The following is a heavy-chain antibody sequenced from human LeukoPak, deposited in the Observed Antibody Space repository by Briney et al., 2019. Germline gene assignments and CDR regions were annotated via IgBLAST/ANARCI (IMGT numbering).Heavy chain of an antibody. D-gene: IGHD6-19*01. CDR2: ISGSGGRK. CDR3: AKDTVAGTGRDFDS. CDR1: GFTFSTYS. J-gene: IGHJ4*02. V-gene: IGHV3-23*01. Sequence: GGSLRLSCAASGFTFSTYSMNWVRQAPGKGLEWVSGISGSGGRKYYADSVKARFTISRDNSKNTLHLQMNSLRADDTAVYYCAKDTVAGTGRDFDSWGQGTLVTVSS.